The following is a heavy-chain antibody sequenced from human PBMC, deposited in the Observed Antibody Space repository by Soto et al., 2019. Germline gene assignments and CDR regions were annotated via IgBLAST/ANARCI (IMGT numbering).Heavy chain of an antibody. D-gene: IGHD2-8*01. J-gene: IGHJ4*02. CDR2: IYYSGST. Sequence: SETLSLTCTVSGGSISSGDYYWSWIRQPPGKGLEWIGYIYYSGSTYYNPSLKSRVTISVDTSKNQFSLKLGSVTAADTAVYYCARGTRGYCTNGVCYDRPADYWGQGTLVTVSS. CDR3: ARGTRGYCTNGVCYDRPADY. CDR1: GGSISSGDYY. V-gene: IGHV4-30-4*01.